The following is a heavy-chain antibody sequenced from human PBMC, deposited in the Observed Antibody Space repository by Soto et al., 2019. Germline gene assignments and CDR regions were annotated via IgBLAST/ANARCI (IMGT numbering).Heavy chain of an antibody. CDR1: GFTFDDYA. CDR2: ISWNSGSI. D-gene: IGHD1-26*01. Sequence: EVQLVESGGGLVQPGRSLRLSCEASGFTFDDYAMHWVRQAPGKGLEWVSGISWNSGSIGYADSVKGRFTISRDNAKNSFYLQMNSLRAEVTAFYYCAKDLGWELLHSLDYWGQGTLVTVSS. J-gene: IGHJ4*02. CDR3: AKDLGWELLHSLDY. V-gene: IGHV3-9*01.